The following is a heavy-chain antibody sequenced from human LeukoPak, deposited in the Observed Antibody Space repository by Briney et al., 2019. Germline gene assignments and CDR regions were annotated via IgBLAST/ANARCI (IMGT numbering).Heavy chain of an antibody. V-gene: IGHV4-38-2*02. J-gene: IGHJ4*02. CDR3: ARDLIGGWKPFDY. Sequence: PSETLSLTCTVSGYSISSGYYRGWIRQPPGKGLEWIGSIYHSGSTYYNPSLKSRVTISVDTSKNQFSLKLSSVTAADTAVYYCARDLIGGWKPFDYWGQGTLVTVSS. CDR1: GYSISSGYY. D-gene: IGHD1-1*01. CDR2: IYHSGST.